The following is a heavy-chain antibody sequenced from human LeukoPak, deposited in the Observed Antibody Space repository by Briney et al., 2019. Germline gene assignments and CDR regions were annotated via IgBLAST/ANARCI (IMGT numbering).Heavy chain of an antibody. CDR2: ISSFSGTI. Sequence: GGSLRLFCVASRITFSSYSMNWVRQAPGKGLEWVSYISSFSGTINYADSVKGRFTISRDNAKNSPYLQMNSLRAEDTAVYYCARDQGGVGYWGQGTLVTVSS. D-gene: IGHD3-16*01. J-gene: IGHJ4*02. V-gene: IGHV3-48*01. CDR3: ARDQGGVGY. CDR1: RITFSSYS.